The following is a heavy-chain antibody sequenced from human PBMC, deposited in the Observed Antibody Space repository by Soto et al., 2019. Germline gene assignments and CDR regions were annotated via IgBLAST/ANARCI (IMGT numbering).Heavy chain of an antibody. V-gene: IGHV3-48*03. Sequence: GGSLRLSCAASGFTFSSYEMNWVRQAPGKGLEWVSYISSSGSTIYYADSVKGRFTISRDNAKNSLYLQMNSLRAEDTAVYYCASPYSSSSRDWDDAFDIWGQGTMVTVSS. CDR1: GFTFSSYE. J-gene: IGHJ3*02. D-gene: IGHD6-6*01. CDR3: ASPYSSSSRDWDDAFDI. CDR2: ISSSGSTI.